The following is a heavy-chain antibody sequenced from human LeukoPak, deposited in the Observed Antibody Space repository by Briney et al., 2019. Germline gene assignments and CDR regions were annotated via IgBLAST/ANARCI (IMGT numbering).Heavy chain of an antibody. Sequence: GRSLRLSCAASGFAFSSYAIHWVRQAPGKGLEWVAAISFDGSREYYADSVKGRITIPRDSSKNTLNLQMNSLRAEDTAVYYCARDIWEVAAGARLDYWGQGTLVTVSS. J-gene: IGHJ4*02. CDR1: GFAFSSYA. D-gene: IGHD2-15*01. CDR3: ARDIWEVAAGARLDY. CDR2: ISFDGSRE. V-gene: IGHV3-33*05.